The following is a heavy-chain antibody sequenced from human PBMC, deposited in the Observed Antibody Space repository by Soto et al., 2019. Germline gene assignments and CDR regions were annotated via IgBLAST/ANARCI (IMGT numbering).Heavy chain of an antibody. CDR3: ARSQVSTVTPFDY. V-gene: IGHV4-59*01. J-gene: IGHJ4*02. CDR1: GGSISSYY. D-gene: IGHD4-17*01. CDR2: IYYSGST. Sequence: PSETLSLTCTVSGGSISSYYWSWIRQPPGKGLEWIGYIYYSGSTNYNPSLKSRVTISVDTSKNQFSLKLSSVTAADTAVYYCARSQVSTVTPFDYWGQGTLVTVSS.